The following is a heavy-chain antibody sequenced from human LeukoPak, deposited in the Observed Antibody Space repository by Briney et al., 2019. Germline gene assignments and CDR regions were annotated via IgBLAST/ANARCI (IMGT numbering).Heavy chain of an antibody. CDR1: GGSISSGSYY. J-gene: IGHJ6*03. D-gene: IGHD6-19*01. Sequence: SEALSLTCTVSGGSISSGSYYWSWIRQPAGKGLEWIGRIYTSGSTNYNPSLKSRVTISVDTSKNQFSLKLSSVTAADTAVYYCARGVVAVAGMYYYYYMDVWGKGTTVTVSS. CDR3: ARGVVAVAGMYYYYYMDV. CDR2: IYTSGST. V-gene: IGHV4-61*02.